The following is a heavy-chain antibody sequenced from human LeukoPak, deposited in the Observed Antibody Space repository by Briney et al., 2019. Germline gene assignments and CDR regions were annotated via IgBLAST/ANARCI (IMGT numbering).Heavy chain of an antibody. D-gene: IGHD2-2*01. Sequence: SETLSLTCAAYGGSFSGYYWSWIRQPPGKGLEWIGEINHSGSTNYNPSLKSRVTISVDTSKNQFSLKLSSVTAADTAVYYCARNIKNRYCSSTSCSPFDPWGQGTLVTVSS. CDR2: INHSGST. CDR3: ARNIKNRYCSSTSCSPFDP. CDR1: GGSFSGYY. J-gene: IGHJ5*02. V-gene: IGHV4-34*01.